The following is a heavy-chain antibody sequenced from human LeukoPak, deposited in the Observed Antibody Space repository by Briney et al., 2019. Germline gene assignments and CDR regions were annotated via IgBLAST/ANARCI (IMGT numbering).Heavy chain of an antibody. CDR3: ARDIVGATGDAFDI. CDR2: VSGSNNYI. V-gene: IGHV3-21*01. CDR1: GFTFSSYS. Sequence: SGGSLRLSCVASGFTFSSYSMNWVRQAPGKEPEWVSSVSGSNNYIYYADSVRGRFTISRDNARNSLYLQMNSLRAEDTAVYYCARDIVGATGDAFDIWGQGTMVTVSS. D-gene: IGHD1-26*01. J-gene: IGHJ3*02.